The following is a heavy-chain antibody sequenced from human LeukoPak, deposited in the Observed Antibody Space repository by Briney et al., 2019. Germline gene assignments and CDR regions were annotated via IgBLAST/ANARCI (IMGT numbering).Heavy chain of an antibody. J-gene: IGHJ5*02. CDR2: IIPIFGTA. CDR3: ASSRSYYDSSGYYPYNWFDP. Sequence: VASVKVSCKASGGTFSSYAISWVRQAPGQGLEWMGGIIPIFGTANYAQKFQGRVTITADESTSTAYMELSSLRSEGTAVYYCASSRSYYDSSGYYPYNWFDPWGQGTLVTVSS. CDR1: GGTFSSYA. V-gene: IGHV1-69*13. D-gene: IGHD3-22*01.